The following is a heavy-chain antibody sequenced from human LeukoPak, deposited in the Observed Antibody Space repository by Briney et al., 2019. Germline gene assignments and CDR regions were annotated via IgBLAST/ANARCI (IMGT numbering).Heavy chain of an antibody. CDR1: GLTFSNSW. J-gene: IGHJ1*01. CDR3: ARLSGLAMNEYYQL. CDR2: INNEGTTI. Sequence: GGSLRLSCEASGLTFSNSWMHWVRQAPGKGLEWVSRINNEGTTISYADSVKGRFTISRDNAKNTLNLQMNSLRAEDTAVYYCARLSGLAMNEYYQLWPQGPLVSVA. V-gene: IGHV3-74*01. D-gene: IGHD5-18*01.